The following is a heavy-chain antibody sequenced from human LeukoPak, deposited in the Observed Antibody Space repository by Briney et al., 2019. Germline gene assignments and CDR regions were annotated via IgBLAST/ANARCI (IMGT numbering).Heavy chain of an antibody. Sequence: PSETLSLTCSISGVSISAYYWSWIRQSAGNRLEWIGRIYPGEGIYATATTSYNPSFKSRVTMSGDTSKNQLSLKLSSVTAADTAVYYCARDPTTVTTIFDSWGQGILVTVSS. D-gene: IGHD4-11*01. J-gene: IGHJ4*02. CDR3: ARDPTTVTTIFDS. V-gene: IGHV4-4*07. CDR2: IYPGEGIYATATT. CDR1: GVSISAYY.